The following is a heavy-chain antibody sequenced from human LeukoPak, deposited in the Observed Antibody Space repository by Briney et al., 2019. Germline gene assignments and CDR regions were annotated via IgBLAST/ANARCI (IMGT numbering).Heavy chain of an antibody. J-gene: IGHJ6*02. CDR3: ARENIVVVPAAMIYYYCGMDF. CDR2: INPNSGGT. V-gene: IGHV1-2*02. Sequence: ASVKVSSTASGYTFTGYYMHWVRQAPGQGLEWMGWINPNSGGTNYAQKFQGRVTMTRDTSISTAYMELSRLRSDDTAVYYCARENIVVVPAAMIYYYCGMDFWGQGTTVTVSS. CDR1: GYTFTGYY. D-gene: IGHD2-2*01.